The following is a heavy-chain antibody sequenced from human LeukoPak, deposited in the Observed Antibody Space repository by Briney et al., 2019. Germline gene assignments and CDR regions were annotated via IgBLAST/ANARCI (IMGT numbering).Heavy chain of an antibody. CDR3: ARDYFRSWRDY. D-gene: IGHD3-3*01. V-gene: IGHV1-69*13. J-gene: IGHJ4*02. Sequence: SLNVSCTASGGTFSSYAISWVRQAPGQGLEWIGRIITIFGTANYAPKFQGRVTITADASTSTAYMELTMLTADDTAVYYCARDYFRSWRDYWGQGTLVTVSS. CDR1: GGTFSSYA. CDR2: IITIFGTA.